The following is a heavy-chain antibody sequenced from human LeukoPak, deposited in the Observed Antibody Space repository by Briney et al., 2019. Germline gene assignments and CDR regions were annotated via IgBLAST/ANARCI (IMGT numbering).Heavy chain of an antibody. V-gene: IGHV1-46*01. Sequence: ASVKVSCKASGYIFTSNYIHWVRQAPGQGLEWMGMIYPRDGSTSYAQRFQDRATVTRDTSTSTVHMELSGLRSEDTAVYYCARDQEGFDYWGQGTQVTVSS. CDR1: GYIFTSNY. J-gene: IGHJ4*02. CDR2: IYPRDGST. CDR3: ARDQEGFDY.